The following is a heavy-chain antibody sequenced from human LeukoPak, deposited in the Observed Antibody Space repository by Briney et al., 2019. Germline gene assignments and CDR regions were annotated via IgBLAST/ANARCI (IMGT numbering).Heavy chain of an antibody. CDR1: GFTFSNAW. CDR3: TTAIAARHDSFDY. CDR2: IKSKTDGGTT. J-gene: IGHJ4*02. V-gene: IGHV3-15*01. D-gene: IGHD6-6*01. Sequence: PGGSLRLSCAASGFTFSNAWMSWVRQAPGKGLEWVGRIKSKTDGGTTDYAAPVQGRFTISRDDSKNTLYLQMNSLKTEDTAVYYCTTAIAARHDSFDYWGQGTLVTVSS.